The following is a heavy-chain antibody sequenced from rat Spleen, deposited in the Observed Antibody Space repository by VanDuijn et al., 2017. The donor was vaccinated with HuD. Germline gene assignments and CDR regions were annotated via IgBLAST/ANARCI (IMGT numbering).Heavy chain of an antibody. D-gene: IGHD1-12*01. CDR3: ATAPNLLCPY. CDR2: ISPSGGST. V-gene: IGHV5-27*01. CDR1: GFTFSNYY. J-gene: IGHJ2*01. Sequence: EVQMVESGGGLVKPGRSLKLSCAASGFTFSNYYMAWVRQAPTKGLEWVASISPSGGSTYYPDSVKGRFTISRDNAKSTLYLQMDSLRSEDTATYYCATAPNLLCPYWGQGVMVTVSS.